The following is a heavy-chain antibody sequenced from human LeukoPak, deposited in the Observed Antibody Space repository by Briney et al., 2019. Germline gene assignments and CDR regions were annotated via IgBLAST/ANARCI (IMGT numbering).Heavy chain of an antibody. D-gene: IGHD3-16*01. CDR2: ISYDGTNK. J-gene: IGHJ4*02. CDR3: AKDLVDWGRVDY. Sequence: PGRSLRLSCAASGFTFSSYGMHWVRQAPGKGLEWVAVISYDGTNKYYADSVKGRFTISRDNSKNTLYLQMNSLRAEDTAVYYCAKDLVDWGRVDYWGQGTLVTVSS. CDR1: GFTFSSYG. V-gene: IGHV3-30*18.